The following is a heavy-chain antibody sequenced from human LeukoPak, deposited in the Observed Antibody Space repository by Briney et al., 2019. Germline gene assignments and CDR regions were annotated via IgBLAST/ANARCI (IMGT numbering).Heavy chain of an antibody. Sequence: ASVKVSCKASGYTFTSYYMHWVRQAPGQGLEWMGIINPSGGSTSYAQKFQGRVTMTRDTSTSTVYMELSSLRSEDTAVYYCARSDITIFGLVWFDPWGQGTLVTVSS. D-gene: IGHD3-3*01. CDR2: INPSGGST. V-gene: IGHV1-46*01. CDR1: GYTFTSYY. J-gene: IGHJ5*02. CDR3: ARSDITIFGLVWFDP.